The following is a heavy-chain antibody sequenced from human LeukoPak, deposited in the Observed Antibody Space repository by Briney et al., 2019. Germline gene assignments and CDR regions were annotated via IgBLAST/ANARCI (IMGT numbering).Heavy chain of an antibody. J-gene: IGHJ4*02. D-gene: IGHD4-17*01. CDR2: IKSKTDGGTT. V-gene: IGHV3-15*01. CDR1: GFTFSSYE. CDR3: TTGVNYADSPFDY. Sequence: PGGSLRLSCAASGFTFSSYEMNWVRQAPGKGLEWVGRIKSKTDGGTTGYAAPVKGRFTISRDDSKNTLYLQMNSLKTEDTAVYYCTTGVNYADSPFDYWGQGTLVTVSS.